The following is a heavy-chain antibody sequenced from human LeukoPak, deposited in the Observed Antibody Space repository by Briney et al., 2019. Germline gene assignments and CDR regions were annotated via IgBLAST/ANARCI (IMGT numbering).Heavy chain of an antibody. V-gene: IGHV4-59*01. CDR3: GGVEYYYGSGSYLGFDY. CDR2: IYYSGST. J-gene: IGHJ4*02. Sequence: SETLSLTCTVSGGSISSYYWSWIRQPPGKGLEWIGYIYYSGSTNYNPSLKSRVTISVDTSKNQFSLKLSSVTAADTAVYYCGGVEYYYGSGSYLGFDYWGQGTLVTVSS. CDR1: GGSISSYY. D-gene: IGHD3-10*01.